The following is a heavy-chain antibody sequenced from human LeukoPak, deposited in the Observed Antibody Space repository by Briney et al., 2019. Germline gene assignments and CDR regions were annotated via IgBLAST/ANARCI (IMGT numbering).Heavy chain of an antibody. Sequence: GGSLRLSCAASGFTFSNYWMHWVRQAPGKGLVWVSRINSDGINTSYADSVKGRFTISRDNAKNTLYLQMNSLRAEDTAVYYCARDIFQYSSSWYYMDVWGKGTTVTVSS. V-gene: IGHV3-74*01. CDR2: INSDGINT. CDR1: GFTFSNYW. CDR3: ARDIFQYSSSWYYMDV. D-gene: IGHD6-13*01. J-gene: IGHJ6*03.